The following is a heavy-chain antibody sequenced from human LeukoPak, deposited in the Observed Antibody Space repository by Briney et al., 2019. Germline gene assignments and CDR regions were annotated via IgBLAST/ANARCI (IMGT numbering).Heavy chain of an antibody. CDR1: GFTFGDYA. D-gene: IGHD6-19*01. CDR2: IKSKTDGGTT. Sequence: GGSLRLSCTASGFTFGDYAMSWVRQAPGKGLEWVGRIKSKTDGGTTDYAAPVKGRFTISRDDSKNTLYLQMNSLKTEDTAVYYCTSGWSFDYWGQGTLVTVSS. CDR3: TSGWSFDY. J-gene: IGHJ4*02. V-gene: IGHV3-15*01.